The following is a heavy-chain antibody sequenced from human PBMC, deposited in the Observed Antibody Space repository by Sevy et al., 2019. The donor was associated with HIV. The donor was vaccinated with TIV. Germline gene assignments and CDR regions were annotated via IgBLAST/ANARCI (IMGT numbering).Heavy chain of an antibody. J-gene: IGHJ6*02. CDR2: IRFDGSMK. Sequence: GGSLRLSCAASGFRFSDYGMHWVRKAPGKGLEWVSLIRFDGSMKYIADSVKGRFTISRDKVKDTLYLQMNSLRPEDTAVYYCAKDHYDYRTGYYGYYGMDVWGQGTTVTVSS. CDR1: GFRFSDYG. D-gene: IGHD3-3*01. CDR3: AKDHYDYRTGYYGYYGMDV. V-gene: IGHV3-30*02.